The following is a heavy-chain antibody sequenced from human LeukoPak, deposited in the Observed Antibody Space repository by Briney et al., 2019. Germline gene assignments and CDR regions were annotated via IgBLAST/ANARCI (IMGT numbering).Heavy chain of an antibody. J-gene: IGHJ4*02. Sequence: SETLSLTCTVSGGSISSSSYYWGWIRQPPGKGLEWIGFIYYSGSTNYNPSLKSRVTISVDTSKNQFSLQLSSVTAADTAVYYCARGNTYYFDYWGQGTLVTVSS. CDR1: GGSISSSSYY. V-gene: IGHV4-61*05. CDR2: IYYSGST. D-gene: IGHD4-23*01. CDR3: ARGNTYYFDY.